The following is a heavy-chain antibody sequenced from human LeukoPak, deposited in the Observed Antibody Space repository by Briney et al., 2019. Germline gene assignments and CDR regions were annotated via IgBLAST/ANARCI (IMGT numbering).Heavy chain of an antibody. V-gene: IGHV3-33*01. D-gene: IGHD2-2*02. J-gene: IGHJ6*02. Sequence: GTSLRLSCAASGFTFSSYGMHWVRQAPGKGLEWVAVIWYDGSNKYYADSVKGRFTISRDNSKNTLYLQMNSLRAEDTAVYYCARALIPYYYYGMDVWGQGTTVTVSS. CDR1: GFTFSSYG. CDR3: ARALIPYYYYGMDV. CDR2: IWYDGSNK.